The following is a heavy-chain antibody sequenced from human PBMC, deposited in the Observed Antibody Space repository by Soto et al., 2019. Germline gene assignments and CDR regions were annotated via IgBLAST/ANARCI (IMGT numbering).Heavy chain of an antibody. CDR3: EVTTGY. D-gene: IGHD2-21*02. CDR1: GYTFTDYD. Sequence: QVQVVQSRAEVKKPGASVKVSCKTSGYTFTDYDINWVRQAPGQGLEWMGWVSPDTGNAGYAQHFQGRVTLTSDTSISTAYMELSSLTSEDTAVYYCEVTTGYWGQGTMVTVSS. J-gene: IGHJ4*02. V-gene: IGHV1-8*01. CDR2: VSPDTGNA.